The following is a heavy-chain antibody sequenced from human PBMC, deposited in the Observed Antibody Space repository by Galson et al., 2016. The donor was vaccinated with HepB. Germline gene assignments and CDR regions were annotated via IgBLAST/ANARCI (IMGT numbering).Heavy chain of an antibody. J-gene: IGHJ4*02. CDR1: GFTFSSYG. CDR3: AKDQGTMVALLDY. Sequence: SLRLSCAASGFTFSSYGIHWVRQAPGKGLEWVAVVSYDGSNKYYADSVKGRFTISRDNSKNTLYLQMNSLRVEDTAVYYCAKDQGTMVALLDYWGQGTLVTVSS. D-gene: IGHD1-14*01. V-gene: IGHV3-30*18. CDR2: VSYDGSNK.